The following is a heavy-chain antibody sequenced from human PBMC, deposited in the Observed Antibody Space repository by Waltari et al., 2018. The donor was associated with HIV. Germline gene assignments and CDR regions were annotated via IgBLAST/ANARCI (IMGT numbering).Heavy chain of an antibody. CDR2: IKDDGSEK. CDR1: GFTFSNDW. Sequence: EVQLMESGGGVVQSGGSLRLSCAASGFTFSNDWMVWVRQTPVKGLEWVAHIKDDGSEKYYMGSVQGRFAISRDNAKNSMVLQMNSLTAEDTAVYYCARIGTFPHNYAINFWGQGTTVTVSS. D-gene: IGHD1-26*01. V-gene: IGHV3-7*01. J-gene: IGHJ6*02. CDR3: ARIGTFPHNYAINF.